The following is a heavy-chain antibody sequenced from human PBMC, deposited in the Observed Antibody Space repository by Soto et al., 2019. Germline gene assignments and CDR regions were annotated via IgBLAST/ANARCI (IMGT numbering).Heavy chain of an antibody. V-gene: IGHV4-59*01. D-gene: IGHD4-17*01. CDR1: GGSISSYY. J-gene: IGHJ4*02. CDR3: AREFDYGDYGFYYFDY. Sequence: PSETLSLTCTVSGGSISSYYWSWIRQPPGKGLEWIGFFYYSGSTNYNPSLKSRVTISIDTSKNQFSLKLSSVTAADTAVYYCAREFDYGDYGFYYFDYWSQGTLVTVS. CDR2: FYYSGST.